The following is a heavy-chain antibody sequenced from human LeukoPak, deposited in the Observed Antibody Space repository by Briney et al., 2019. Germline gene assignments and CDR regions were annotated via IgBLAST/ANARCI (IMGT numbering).Heavy chain of an antibody. D-gene: IGHD3-22*01. CDR3: AKHPNYYDSSGFDY. CDR2: ISGSGGST. J-gene: IGHJ4*02. CDR1: GFTFSSYA. Sequence: GSLRLSCAASGFTFSSYAMSWVRQAPGKGLEWVSAISGSGGSTYYADSVKGRFTISRDNSKNTLYLQMNSLRAEDTAVYYRAKHPNYYDSSGFDYWGQGTLVTVSS. V-gene: IGHV3-23*01.